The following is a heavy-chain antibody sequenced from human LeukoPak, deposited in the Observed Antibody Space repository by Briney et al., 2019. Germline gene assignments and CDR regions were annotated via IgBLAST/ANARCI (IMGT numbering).Heavy chain of an antibody. J-gene: IGHJ6*03. CDR3: ARRLYYYGSGSYGVGYYMDV. CDR1: GASISSSSYY. D-gene: IGHD3-10*01. Sequence: KSSETLSVTCTVSGASISSSSYYWGWIRQPPGKGLEWNGSIYYSGSTYYNPSLNSRATISVDTSKNQFSLKLSSVTAADTAVYYCARRLYYYGSGSYGVGYYMDVWGKGTTVTISS. CDR2: IYYSGST. V-gene: IGHV4-39*01.